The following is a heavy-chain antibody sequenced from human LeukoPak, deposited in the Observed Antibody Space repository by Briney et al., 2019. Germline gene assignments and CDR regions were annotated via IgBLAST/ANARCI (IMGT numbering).Heavy chain of an antibody. D-gene: IGHD2-2*01. V-gene: IGHV4-38-2*02. CDR3: ARSRLCSSTSCYSGGYNWFDP. CDR2: IYHIGST. CDR1: GYSISSGYY. J-gene: IGHJ5*02. Sequence: SETLSLTCTVSGYSISSGYYWGWIRQPPGKGLEWIGSIYHIGSTYYNPSLKSRVTISVDTSKNQFSLKLSSVTAADTAVYYCARSRLCSSTSCYSGGYNWFDPWGQGTLVTVSS.